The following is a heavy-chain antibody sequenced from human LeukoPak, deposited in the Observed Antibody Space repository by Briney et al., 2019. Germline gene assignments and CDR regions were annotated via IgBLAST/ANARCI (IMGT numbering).Heavy chain of an antibody. D-gene: IGHD1-26*01. CDR2: IFSGGST. J-gene: IGHJ4*02. V-gene: IGHV3-53*01. CDR3: AKDSGSFYFDY. Sequence: PGGSLRLSCAASGFNVSINYMNWVRQVPGKGLEWVSVIFSGGSTHYADSVKGRFTISRDKSRNTLYLQMNNLRAEDTAVYYCAKDSGSFYFDYWGQGTLVTVSS. CDR1: GFNVSINY.